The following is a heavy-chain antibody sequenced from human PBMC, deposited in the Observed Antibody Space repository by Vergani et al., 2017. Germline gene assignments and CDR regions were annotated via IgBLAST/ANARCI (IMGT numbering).Heavy chain of an antibody. CDR3: ARDGVVGARGDY. CDR1: GGSFSGYY. D-gene: IGHD1-26*01. CDR2: INHSGST. J-gene: IGHJ4*02. Sequence: QVQLQQWGAGLLKPSETLSLTFAVHGGSFSGYYWSWIRQPPGKGLEWIGEINHSGSTNYNPSLKSRVTISGDTYKNQFSLKLSSVTAADTAVYYCARDGVVGARGDYGGQGTVVTVSS. V-gene: IGHV4-34*01.